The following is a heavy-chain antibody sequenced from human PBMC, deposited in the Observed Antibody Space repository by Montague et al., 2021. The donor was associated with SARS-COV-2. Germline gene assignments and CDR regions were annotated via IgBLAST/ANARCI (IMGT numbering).Heavy chain of an antibody. CDR2: RYQNGAT. V-gene: IGHV4-38-2*02. CDR1: GFSISSGYY. CDR3: ARSGVGTFDFSYFDS. D-gene: IGHD2/OR15-2a*01. J-gene: IGHJ4*02. Sequence: SETLSLTCSVSGFSISSGYYWGWIRQTPGKGLEWIGSRYQNGATYYSPSLKRPVTILLDTSKNQFSLHLTSVTAADTAVYYCARSGVGTFDFSYFDSWGQGSLVIVSS.